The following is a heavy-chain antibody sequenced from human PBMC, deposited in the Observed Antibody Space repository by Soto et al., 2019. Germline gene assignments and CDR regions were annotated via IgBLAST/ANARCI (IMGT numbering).Heavy chain of an antibody. CDR1: GGSISSSSYY. J-gene: IGHJ4*02. D-gene: IGHD3-22*01. V-gene: IGHV4-39*01. CDR2: IYYSGST. CDR3: AGGTGKSYDSSGPGGY. Sequence: PSETLSLTCTVSGGSISSSSYYWGWIRQPPGKGLEWIGSIYYSGSTYYNPSLKSRVTISVDTSKNQFSLKLSSVTAADTAVYYCAGGTGKSYDSSGPGGYWGQGTLVTVSS.